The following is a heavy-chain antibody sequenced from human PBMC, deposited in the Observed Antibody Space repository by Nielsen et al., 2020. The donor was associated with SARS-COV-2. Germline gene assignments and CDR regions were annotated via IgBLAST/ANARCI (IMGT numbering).Heavy chain of an antibody. D-gene: IGHD3-16*01. J-gene: IGHJ4*02. Sequence: GESLKISCAASGFTFSSYALHWVRQAPGKGLEWVAIISNDENNKNYADSVKGRFTISRDNSKNTLYLQMNSLRAEDTAVYYCAKDSGGAHNYFDYWGQGTLVTVSS. CDR3: AKDSGGAHNYFDY. V-gene: IGHV3-30*04. CDR2: ISNDENNK. CDR1: GFTFSSYA.